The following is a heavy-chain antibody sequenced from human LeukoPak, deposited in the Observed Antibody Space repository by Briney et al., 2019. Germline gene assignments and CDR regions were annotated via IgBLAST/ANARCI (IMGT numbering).Heavy chain of an antibody. CDR3: ARYLKRENYGDYGPCFDY. Sequence: SETLSLTCTVSGGSISSYYWSWIRQPPGKGLEWIGYIYYSGSTKYNPSLKSRVTISEDMSKNQFSLKLSPVTAADTAVYYCARYLKRENYGDYGPCFDYWGQGIMVTVSS. V-gene: IGHV4-59*08. D-gene: IGHD4-17*01. CDR1: GGSISSYY. CDR2: IYYSGST. J-gene: IGHJ4*02.